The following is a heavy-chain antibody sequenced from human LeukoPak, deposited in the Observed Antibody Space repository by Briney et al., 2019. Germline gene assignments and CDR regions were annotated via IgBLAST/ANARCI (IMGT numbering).Heavy chain of an antibody. Sequence: ASVKVSCKASGYTFTGYYLHWVRQAPGQGLEWMGWINPNSGGTNYAQKFQGRVTMTRDTSISTAYMELSRLRSDDTAVYYCARDSGSYQIYYYYYMDVWGKGTTVTISS. CDR3: ARDSGSYQIYYYYYMDV. V-gene: IGHV1-2*02. CDR1: GYTFTGYY. D-gene: IGHD1-26*01. J-gene: IGHJ6*03. CDR2: INPNSGGT.